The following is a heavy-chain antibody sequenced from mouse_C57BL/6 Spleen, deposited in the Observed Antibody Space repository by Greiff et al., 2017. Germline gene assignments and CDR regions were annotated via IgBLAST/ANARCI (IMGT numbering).Heavy chain of an antibody. V-gene: IGHV1-15*01. CDR3: TRDDGYYPGFAY. CDR1: GYTFTDYE. CDR2: IDPETGGT. Sequence: QVQLQQSGAELVRPGASVTLSCKASGYTFTDYEMHWVKQTPVHGLEWIGAIDPETGGTAYNQKFKGKAILTADKSSSTAYMELRSLTSEDSAVYYCTRDDGYYPGFAYWGQGTLVTVSA. J-gene: IGHJ3*01. D-gene: IGHD2-3*01.